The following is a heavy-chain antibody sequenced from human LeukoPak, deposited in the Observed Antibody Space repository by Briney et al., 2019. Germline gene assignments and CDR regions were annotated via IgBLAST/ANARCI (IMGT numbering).Heavy chain of an antibody. Sequence: SETLSLTCTVSDGSISTDYWTWIRQPPGKGLEWIGFINYSGSTNYNPSLKSRVTMSVDTSKDQFSLSLSSVTAADTAVYYCARRSSGWEDNYFDYWGQGALVTVSS. CDR2: INYSGST. J-gene: IGHJ4*02. CDR1: DGSISTDY. CDR3: ARRSSGWEDNYFDY. V-gene: IGHV4-59*01. D-gene: IGHD6-19*01.